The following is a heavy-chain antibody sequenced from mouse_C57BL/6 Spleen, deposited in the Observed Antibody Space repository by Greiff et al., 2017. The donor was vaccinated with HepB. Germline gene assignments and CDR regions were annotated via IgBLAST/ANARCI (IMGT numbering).Heavy chain of an antibody. CDR3: ARNFYATGAMDY. V-gene: IGHV2-9-1*01. D-gene: IGHD2-3*01. J-gene: IGHJ4*01. CDR1: GFSLTSYA. Sequence: VKLVESGPGLVAPSQSLSITCTVSGFSLTSYAISWVRQPPGKGLEWLGVRWTGGGTNYNSALKSRLSISKDNSKSQVFLKMNSLQTDDTARYYCARNFYATGAMDYWGQGTSVTVSS. CDR2: RWTGGGT.